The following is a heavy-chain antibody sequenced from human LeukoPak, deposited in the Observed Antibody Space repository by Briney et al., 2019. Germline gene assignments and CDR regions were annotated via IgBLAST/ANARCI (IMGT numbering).Heavy chain of an antibody. Sequence: GGSLRLSCAASGFTFSSYAMSWVRQAPGKGLEWVSVISGSGGGTYYADSVRGSFTISRDNSKNTLCLQVNSLSSGDTAVYYCARDAGSLGMDGWAKGSRSPSP. V-gene: IGHV3-23*01. CDR2: ISGSGGGT. CDR1: GFTFSSYA. CDR3: ARDAGSLGMDG. D-gene: IGHD2-8*01. J-gene: IGHJ6*02.